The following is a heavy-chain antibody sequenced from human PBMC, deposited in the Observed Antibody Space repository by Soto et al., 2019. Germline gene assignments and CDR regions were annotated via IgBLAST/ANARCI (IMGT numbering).Heavy chain of an antibody. V-gene: IGHV4-38-2*01. J-gene: IGHJ6*02. D-gene: IGHD4-4*01. Sequence: PSETLSLTCAVSGDSISSGYYWAWIRQPPGGLEWIGSIYHSGTTYYNPSLKSRVTISVDTSKNQFSLKLSSVTAADTAVYYCARFLMGVTTFRRYYNGMDVWGQGTTVTVSS. CDR2: IYHSGTT. CDR3: ARFLMGVTTFRRYYNGMDV. CDR1: GDSISSGYY.